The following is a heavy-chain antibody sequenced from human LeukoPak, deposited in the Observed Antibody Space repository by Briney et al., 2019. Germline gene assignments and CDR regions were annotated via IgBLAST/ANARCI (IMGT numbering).Heavy chain of an antibody. CDR2: IIPIFGTA. CDR3: ARDEDMTSVTTRQRTFDI. V-gene: IGHV1-69*05. J-gene: IGHJ3*02. CDR1: GGTFSSYA. Sequence: SVKVSRKASGGTFSSYAISWVRQGPGQGLEWMGRIIPIFGTANYAQKFQGRVTLTTDESTRTAYMELSSLRSEATALFYMARDEDMTSVTTRQRTFDIWGQGTMVTDSS. D-gene: IGHD4-17*01.